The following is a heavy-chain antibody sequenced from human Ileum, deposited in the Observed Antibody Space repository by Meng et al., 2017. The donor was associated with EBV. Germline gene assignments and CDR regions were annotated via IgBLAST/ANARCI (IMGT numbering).Heavy chain of an antibody. CDR3: ARDSEAADY. J-gene: IGHJ4*02. CDR1: GYTFTTYG. CDR2: INTNTGKP. Sequence: QVQMVKSWSELKEPWAAVRISCKGSGYTFTTYGMNWVRQAPGQGLEWMGWINTNTGKPTYAQGLTGRFVFYLDTSVSTEYLQISSLKAEDTAVYYCARDSEAADYWGQGTLVTVSS. D-gene: IGHD6-25*01. V-gene: IGHV7-4-1*02.